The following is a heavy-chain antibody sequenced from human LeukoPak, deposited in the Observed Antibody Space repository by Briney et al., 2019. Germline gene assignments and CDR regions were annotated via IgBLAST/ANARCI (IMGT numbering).Heavy chain of an antibody. Sequence: VASVKVSCKASGGTFSSYAISWVRQAPGQGLEWMGGIIPIFGTANYAQKFQGRVTITTDESTSTAYMELRSLRSEDTAVYYCARGAGLGGMDVWGKGTTVTVSS. CDR3: ARGAGLGGMDV. J-gene: IGHJ6*03. CDR1: GGTFSSYA. CDR2: IIPIFGTA. V-gene: IGHV1-69*05.